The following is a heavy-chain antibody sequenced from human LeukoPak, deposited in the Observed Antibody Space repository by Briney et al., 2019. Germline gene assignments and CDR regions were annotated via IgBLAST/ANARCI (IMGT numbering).Heavy chain of an antibody. CDR2: IHYSGST. CDR1: GYSISSAYY. J-gene: IGHJ5*02. Sequence: SETLSLTCAVSGYSISSAYYWGWIRQPPGKGLEWIGTIHYSGSTYYNPSLKSRVTISVDTSKNQFSLKLSSVTAADTAVYYCARAYSSSWYVPWGQGTLVTVSS. V-gene: IGHV4-38-2*01. CDR3: ARAYSSSWYVP. D-gene: IGHD6-13*01.